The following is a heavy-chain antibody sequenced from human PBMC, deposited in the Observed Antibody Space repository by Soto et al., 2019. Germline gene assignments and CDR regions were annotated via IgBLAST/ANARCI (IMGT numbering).Heavy chain of an antibody. J-gene: IGHJ4*02. CDR2: IIPIFGTA. Sequence: QVQLVQSGAEVKKPGSSVKVSCKASGGTFSSYAISWVRQAPGQGLEWMGGIIPIFGTANYAQKFQGRVTITAGESTSTAYMELSSLRSEQTAVYYCARVLVTAPIHPFLTYFVYWGEGTLVAVSS. V-gene: IGHV1-69*12. CDR1: GGTFSSYA. D-gene: IGHD2-21*02. CDR3: ARVLVTAPIHPFLTYFVY.